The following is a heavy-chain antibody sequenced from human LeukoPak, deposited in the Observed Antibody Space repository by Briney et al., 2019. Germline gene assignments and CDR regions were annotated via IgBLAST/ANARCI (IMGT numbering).Heavy chain of an antibody. V-gene: IGHV4-4*07. CDR3: ARGYCSSTSCYAFDP. Sequence: PSETLSLTCTVSGGSISSDYWSWIRQPAGKGLEWIGRIYTTESTNYNPSLKSRVTISLDKSKNQFSLKLNSVTDADTAVYYCARGYCSSTSCYAFDPWGQGTLVTVSS. CDR2: IYTTEST. J-gene: IGHJ5*02. D-gene: IGHD2-2*01. CDR1: GGSISSDY.